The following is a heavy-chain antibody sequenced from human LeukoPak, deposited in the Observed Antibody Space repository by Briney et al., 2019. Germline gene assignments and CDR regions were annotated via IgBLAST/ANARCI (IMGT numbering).Heavy chain of an antibody. CDR3: AKTQWKVGATDYFDY. CDR2: INDNGGQR. Sequence: PGGSLRLPCAASGFAFKNYAMTWVRQAPGKGLQWVSNINDNGGQRHYADSVKGRFTISRDNSKNTLFLQMDSLRAEDTAVYYCAKTQWKVGATDYFDYWGHGILVTVSS. CDR1: GFAFKNYA. D-gene: IGHD1-26*01. J-gene: IGHJ4*01. V-gene: IGHV3-23*01.